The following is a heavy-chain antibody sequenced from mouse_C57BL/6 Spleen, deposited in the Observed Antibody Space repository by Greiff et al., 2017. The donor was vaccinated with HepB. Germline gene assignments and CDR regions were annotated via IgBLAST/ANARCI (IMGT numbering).Heavy chain of an antibody. CDR3: AKTAQAHAMDY. J-gene: IGHJ4*01. Sequence: QVQLQQSGPELVKPGASVKISCKASGYAFSSSWMNWVKQRPGKGLEWIGRIYPGDGDTNYNGKFKGKATLTADKSSSTAYMQLSSLTSEGSAVYFCAKTAQAHAMDYWGQGTSVTVSS. D-gene: IGHD3-2*02. CDR2: IYPGDGDT. V-gene: IGHV1-82*01. CDR1: GYAFSSSW.